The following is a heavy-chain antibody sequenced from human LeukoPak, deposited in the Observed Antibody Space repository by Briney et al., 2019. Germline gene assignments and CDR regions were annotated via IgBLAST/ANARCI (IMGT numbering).Heavy chain of an antibody. D-gene: IGHD3-10*01. Sequence: SVKVSCKASVYTFTGYYMHWVRQAPGQGLEWMGWINPNSGGTNYAQKFQGRVTMTRDTSISTAYMELSRLRSDDTAVYYCARVTHYYGSGDGMDVWGQGTTVTVSS. J-gene: IGHJ6*02. CDR1: VYTFTGYY. V-gene: IGHV1-2*02. CDR2: INPNSGGT. CDR3: ARVTHYYGSGDGMDV.